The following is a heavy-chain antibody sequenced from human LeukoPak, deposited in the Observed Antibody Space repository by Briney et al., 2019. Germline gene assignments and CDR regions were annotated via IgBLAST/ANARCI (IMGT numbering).Heavy chain of an antibody. D-gene: IGHD5-18*01. CDR2: IYYSGST. V-gene: IGHV4-39*01. CDR1: GGSIGSSSYY. CDR3: ARQTWIELWHFDY. Sequence: SETLSLTCTVSGGSIGSSSYYWAWIRQPPGEGLEWIGSIYYSGSTYYNPSLKSRVTIFVETSKNKFSLKVSSVTAADTAVYYCARQTWIELWHFDYWGQGALVTVSS. J-gene: IGHJ4*02.